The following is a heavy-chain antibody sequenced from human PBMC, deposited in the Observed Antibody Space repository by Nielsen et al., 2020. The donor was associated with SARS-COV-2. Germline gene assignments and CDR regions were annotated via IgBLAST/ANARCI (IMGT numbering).Heavy chain of an antibody. V-gene: IGHV1-46*01. CDR1: GYTFTSYY. Sequence: ASVKVSCKASGYTFTSYYIHWVRQATGQGLEWMGIINPSGGPTSYAQKFQGRVTMTRDTSTSTVYMELSSLRSEDTAVYYCARAEGVYCSGGSCYSVYWGQGTLVTVSS. J-gene: IGHJ4*02. CDR2: INPSGGPT. D-gene: IGHD2-15*01. CDR3: ARAEGVYCSGGSCYSVY.